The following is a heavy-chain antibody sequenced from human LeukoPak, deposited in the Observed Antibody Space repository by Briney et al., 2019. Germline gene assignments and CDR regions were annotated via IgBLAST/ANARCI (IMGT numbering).Heavy chain of an antibody. CDR2: NSCSGST. CDR3: ARETYYYDSSGLPPYYMDA. D-gene: IGHD3-22*01. Sequence: AQTVSLTCTVSGGSISSGDYYWNSIHQPPGKGLVWIWYNSCSGSTYFNPSLSSRVTISVDTSDNHFSLKLSSVTAADTAVYYFARETYYYDSSGLPPYYMDAWGKGTTVTVSS. V-gene: IGHV4-30-4*01. CDR1: GGSISSGDYY. J-gene: IGHJ6*03.